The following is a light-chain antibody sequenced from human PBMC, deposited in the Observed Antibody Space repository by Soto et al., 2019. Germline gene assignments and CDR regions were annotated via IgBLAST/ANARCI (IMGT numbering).Light chain of an antibody. V-gene: IGKV2-28*01. CDR1: QSLLHSNGYNY. CDR2: LGS. CDR3: MQALQTPWT. Sequence: DIVMTQSPLSLPVTPGEPASISCRSSQSLLHSNGYNYLDWYLQKPGQSPQLLTYLGSNRAAGLPHRYSGSGYGTDFTLKISRVEAEDVWVYYCMQALQTPWTVGQGTK. J-gene: IGKJ1*01.